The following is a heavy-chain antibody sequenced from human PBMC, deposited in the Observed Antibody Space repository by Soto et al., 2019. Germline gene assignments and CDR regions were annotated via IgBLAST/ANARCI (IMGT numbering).Heavy chain of an antibody. V-gene: IGHV3-21*01. CDR1: GFTFTNYN. J-gene: IGHJ4*02. D-gene: IGHD2-8*01. CDR3: ARDNGRGSSTSYYFDY. CDR2: ISSSSSDI. Sequence: KPGGSLRLSCAASGFTFTNYNMNWVRQAPGKGLEWVSFISSSSSDIYYADSVKGRFTISIDNAKNSLYLQMNSLRAEDTAIYYCARDNGRGSSTSYYFDYWGQGTLVTVSS.